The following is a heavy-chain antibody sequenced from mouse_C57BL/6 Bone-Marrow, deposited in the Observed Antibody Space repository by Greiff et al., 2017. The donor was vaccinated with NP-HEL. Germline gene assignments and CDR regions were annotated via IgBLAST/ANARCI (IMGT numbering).Heavy chain of an antibody. CDR2: IDPSDSYT. J-gene: IGHJ1*03. CDR3: ARVGYYGSSWYFDV. CDR1: GYTFTSYW. D-gene: IGHD1-1*01. V-gene: IGHV1-59*01. Sequence: VQLQQPGAELVRPGTSVKLSCKASGYTFTSYWMHWVKQRPGQGLEWIGVIDPSDSYTNYNQKFKGKATLTVDTSSSTAYMQLSSLTSEDSAVYYCARVGYYGSSWYFDVWGTGTTVTVSS.